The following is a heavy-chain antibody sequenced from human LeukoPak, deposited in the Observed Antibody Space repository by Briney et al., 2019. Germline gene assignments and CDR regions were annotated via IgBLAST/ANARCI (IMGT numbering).Heavy chain of an antibody. J-gene: IGHJ5*02. CDR1: GGSISISNSNW. CDR2: ISDSGST. V-gene: IGHV4-4*02. D-gene: IGHD3-22*01. Sequence: PSGTLSLTCAVSGGSISISNSNWWSWVRQPPGKGLEWIGYISDSGSTNYNPSLKSRVTISLDTSKNQFSLRLNSVTAADTAVYYCARVYYYDSSGYYWFDPWGQGTLVTVSS. CDR3: ARVYYYDSSGYYWFDP.